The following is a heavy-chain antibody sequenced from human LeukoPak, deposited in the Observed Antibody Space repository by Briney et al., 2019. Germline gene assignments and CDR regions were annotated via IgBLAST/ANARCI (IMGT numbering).Heavy chain of an antibody. V-gene: IGHV3-9*01. CDR3: AKGRVVAVAEFDY. J-gene: IGHJ4*02. D-gene: IGHD6-19*01. CDR1: GFTFDDYA. CDR2: ISWNSGSI. Sequence: PGRSLRLSCAASGFTFDDYAIHWVRQAPGKGLEWVSGISWNSGSIGYADSVKGRFTISRDNAKNSLYLQMNSLRAEDTALYYCAKGRVVAVAEFDYWGQGTLVTVSS.